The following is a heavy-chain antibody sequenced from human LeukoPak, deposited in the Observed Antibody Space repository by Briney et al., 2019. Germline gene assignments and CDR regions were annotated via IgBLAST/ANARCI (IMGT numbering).Heavy chain of an antibody. CDR2: IYYSGST. Sequence: SETLSLTCTVSGGSISSSSYYWGWIRQPPGKGLEWIGSIYYSGSTYYNPSLKSRVTISVDTSKNQFSLKLSSVTAADTAVYYCARDPYMDVWGKGTTVTVSS. CDR3: ARDPYMDV. J-gene: IGHJ6*03. CDR1: GGSISSSSYY. V-gene: IGHV4-39*07.